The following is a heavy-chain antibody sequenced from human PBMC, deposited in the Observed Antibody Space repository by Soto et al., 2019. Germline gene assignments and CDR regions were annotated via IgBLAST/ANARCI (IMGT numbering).Heavy chain of an antibody. D-gene: IGHD3-22*01. Sequence: ASVKVSCKASGYTFTSYYIHWARQAPGQGLEWVGIINPSAGSTSYAQNCQGRVTMTRDTSTSTVYMELSSLRSEDTAVYYCARVPLYYDSSGYYYDHYYGMDVWGQGTTVTVSS. J-gene: IGHJ6*02. V-gene: IGHV1-46*01. CDR2: INPSAGST. CDR1: GYTFTSYY. CDR3: ARVPLYYDSSGYYYDHYYGMDV.